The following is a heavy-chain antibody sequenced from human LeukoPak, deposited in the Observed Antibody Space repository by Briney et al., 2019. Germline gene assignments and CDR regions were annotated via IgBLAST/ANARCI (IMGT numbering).Heavy chain of an antibody. Sequence: GGSLRLSCAASEFTVSSYWMHWVRQAPGKGLVWVSRINSDGSSTSYADSVKGRFTISRDNAKNTLYLQMNSLRAEDTAVYYCASPSGYCSGGSCPRGDAFDIWGQGTMVTVSS. V-gene: IGHV3-74*01. J-gene: IGHJ3*02. CDR1: EFTVSSYW. CDR2: INSDGSST. CDR3: ASPSGYCSGGSCPRGDAFDI. D-gene: IGHD2-15*01.